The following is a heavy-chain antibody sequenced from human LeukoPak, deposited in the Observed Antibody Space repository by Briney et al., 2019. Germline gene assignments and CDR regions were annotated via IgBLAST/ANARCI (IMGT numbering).Heavy chain of an antibody. CDR2: IYYSGST. CDR3: ARVQQQLVRDYYYYMDV. D-gene: IGHD6-13*01. V-gene: IGHV4-61*08. CDR1: GGSISSGGYY. Sequence: SETLSLTCTVSGGSISSGGYYWSWIRQPPGKGLEWIGYIYYSGSTNYNPSLKSRVTISVDTSKNQFSLKLSSVTAADTAVYYCARVQQQLVRDYYYYMDVWGKGTTVTVSS. J-gene: IGHJ6*03.